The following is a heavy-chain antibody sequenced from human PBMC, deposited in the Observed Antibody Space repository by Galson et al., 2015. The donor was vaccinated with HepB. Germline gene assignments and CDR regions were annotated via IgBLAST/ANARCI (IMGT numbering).Heavy chain of an antibody. V-gene: IGHV3-13*01. CDR3: ARGRRYSSGWQSLYDY. CDR2: IGTAGDT. CDR1: GFTFSSYD. D-gene: IGHD6-19*01. J-gene: IGHJ4*02. Sequence: SLRLSCAASGFTFSSYDMHWVRQATGKGLESVSAIGTAGDTYYPGSVKGRSTISRENAQNSLYLQMNSLRAGDTAVYYWARGRRYSSGWQSLYDYWGQGTLVTVSS.